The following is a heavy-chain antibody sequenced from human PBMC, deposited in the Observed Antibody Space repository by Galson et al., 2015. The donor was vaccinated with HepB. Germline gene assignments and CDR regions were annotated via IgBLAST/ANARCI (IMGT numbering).Heavy chain of an antibody. CDR2: IYSGGST. CDR1: GFTVSSNY. D-gene: IGHD3-10*01. CDR3: ARAFSVYGSGRNAFDI. Sequence: SLRLSCAASGFTVSSNYMSWVRQAPGKGLEWVSVIYSGGSTYYADSVKGRFTISRDNSKNTLYLQMNSLRAEDTAVYYCARAFSVYGSGRNAFDIWGQGTMVTVSS. V-gene: IGHV3-66*01. J-gene: IGHJ3*02.